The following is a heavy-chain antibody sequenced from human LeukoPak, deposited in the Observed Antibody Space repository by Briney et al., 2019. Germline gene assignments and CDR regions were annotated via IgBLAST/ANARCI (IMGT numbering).Heavy chain of an antibody. CDR3: AKETRIVGATRYYYYGMDV. CDR2: ISYDGSNK. D-gene: IGHD1-26*01. V-gene: IGHV3-30*18. CDR1: GFTFSSYG. J-gene: IGHJ6*02. Sequence: GGSLRLSCAASGFTFSSYGMHWVRQAPGKGLEWVAVISYDGSNKYYADSVKGRFTTSRDNSKNTLYLQMNSLRAEDTAVYYCAKETRIVGATRYYYYGMDVWGQGTTVTVSS.